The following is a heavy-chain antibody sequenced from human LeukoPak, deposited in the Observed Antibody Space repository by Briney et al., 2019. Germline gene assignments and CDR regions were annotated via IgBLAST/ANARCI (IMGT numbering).Heavy chain of an antibody. CDR1: GGSISTYY. Sequence: SETLSLTCTVSGGSISTYYWSWIRQPAGKGLEWIGRIYTSGSTNYNPSLKSRVTISVDTSKNQFSLKLSSVTAADTAVYYCARDPIGDNLRAFDIWGQGTMVTVSS. CDR2: IYTSGST. CDR3: ARDPIGDNLRAFDI. J-gene: IGHJ3*02. D-gene: IGHD1-20*01. V-gene: IGHV4-4*07.